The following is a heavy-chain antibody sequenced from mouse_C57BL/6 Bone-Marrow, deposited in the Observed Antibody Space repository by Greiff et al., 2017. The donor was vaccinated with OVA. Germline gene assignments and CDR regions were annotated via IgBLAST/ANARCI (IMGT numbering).Heavy chain of an antibody. CDR2: IYSSDSET. J-gene: IGHJ2*01. V-gene: IGHV1-61*01. CDR1: GYTFTSYW. CDR3: ARGGSNYGFDY. Sequence: QVQLQQPGAELVRPGSSVKLSCKASGYTFTSYWMDWVKQRPGKGLEWIGNIYSSDSETHYNQKFKDKATLTVDKSSSTAYMQLSSLTSEDSAVDYCARGGSNYGFDYWCQGTTLTVSS. D-gene: IGHD2-5*01.